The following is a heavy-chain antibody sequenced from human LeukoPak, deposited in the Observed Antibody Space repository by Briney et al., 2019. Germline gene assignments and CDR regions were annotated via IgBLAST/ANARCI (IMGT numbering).Heavy chain of an antibody. CDR1: GYTFTSYG. J-gene: IGHJ4*02. CDR3: ARDQAITFGGVIVNPYYFDY. V-gene: IGHV1-18*01. CDR2: ISPFNGNT. Sequence: GASVKVSCKASGYTFTSYGISWVRQAPGQGLEWMGWISPFNGNTNYAQKLQGRVTMTTDTSTSTAYMELRSLRSDDTAVYYCARDQAITFGGVIVNPYYFDYWGQGTLVTVSP. D-gene: IGHD3-16*02.